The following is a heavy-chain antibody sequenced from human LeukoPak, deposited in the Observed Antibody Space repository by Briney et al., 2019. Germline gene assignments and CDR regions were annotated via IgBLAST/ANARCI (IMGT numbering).Heavy chain of an antibody. CDR2: IYSSGST. V-gene: IGHV4-39*07. CDR1: GASISSGSNY. J-gene: IGHJ3*02. D-gene: IGHD5-18*01. Sequence: SETLSLTCSVSGASISSGSNYWGWIRQPPGKTLEWIGSIYSSGSTYYNSSLKSRVTISEDPSKNQFSLKLRSVTAADTAVYYCAREDGTAMDNAFDIWSQGTMVTVSS. CDR3: AREDGTAMDNAFDI.